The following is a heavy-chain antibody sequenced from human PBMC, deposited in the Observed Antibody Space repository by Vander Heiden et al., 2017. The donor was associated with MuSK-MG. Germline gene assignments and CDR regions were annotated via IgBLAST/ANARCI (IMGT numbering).Heavy chain of an antibody. V-gene: IGHV3-21*01. J-gene: IGHJ6*03. CDR2: ISSSSSYI. Sequence: EVQLVESGGGLVKTGGSLRLSCAASGFTFSSYSMNWVRQAPGKGLEWVSSISSSSSYIYYADSVKGRFTISRDNAKNSLYLQMNSLRAEDTAVYYCARSLAVAGTYYYMDVWGKGTTVTVSS. CDR1: GFTFSSYS. CDR3: ARSLAVAGTYYYMDV. D-gene: IGHD6-19*01.